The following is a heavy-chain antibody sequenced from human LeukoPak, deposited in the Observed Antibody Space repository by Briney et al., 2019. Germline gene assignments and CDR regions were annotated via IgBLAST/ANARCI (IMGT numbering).Heavy chain of an antibody. CDR1: GFTFNSFA. Sequence: PGGSLRVSCAASGFTFNSFAMSWVRQAPGKGLEWVSTISGSGTSTYYADSVKGRFIIPRDNAKNTLYLQLSRLRAEDTAVYCCAKARVRIVELVAATIPYDFWGQGTRVTVSS. CDR3: AKARVRIVELVAATIPYDF. V-gene: IGHV3-23*01. J-gene: IGHJ4*02. D-gene: IGHD2-15*01. CDR2: ISGSGTST.